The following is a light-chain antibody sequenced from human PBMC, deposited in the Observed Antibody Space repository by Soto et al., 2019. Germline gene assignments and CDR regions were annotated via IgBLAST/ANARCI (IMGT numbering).Light chain of an antibody. J-gene: IGKJ5*01. Sequence: DIQMTQSPSPLSASVGYRVTVTCRASQSINTWLAWYQQKPGKAPKLLIYDASNLGSGVPSRFRGSGSGTEFTLTISSIQPDDSANYHCQQYNSYLFGKGTRLEIK. CDR1: QSINTW. V-gene: IGKV1-5*01. CDR3: QQYNSYL. CDR2: DAS.